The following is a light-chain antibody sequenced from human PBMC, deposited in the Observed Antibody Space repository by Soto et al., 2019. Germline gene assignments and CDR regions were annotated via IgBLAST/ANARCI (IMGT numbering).Light chain of an antibody. CDR1: QSISSY. J-gene: IGKJ2*01. CDR2: GAS. V-gene: IGKV1-39*01. CDR3: QQSYTMPYT. Sequence: DIQMTQSPSSLSASVGDRVTITCRASQSISSYVNWYQQTPGKAPKFLIYGASSLQRGVPSRFSGSVSGTDFTLTISSLQPEDFATYYCQQSYTMPYTFGQGTKLEIK.